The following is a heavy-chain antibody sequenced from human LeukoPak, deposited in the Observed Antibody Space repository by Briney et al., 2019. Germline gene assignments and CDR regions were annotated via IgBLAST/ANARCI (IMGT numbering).Heavy chain of an antibody. J-gene: IGHJ4*02. D-gene: IGHD5-12*01. CDR2: INPSDGSA. V-gene: IGHV1-46*02. CDR1: GYTFNSYY. CDR3: AKDRGYSGYDFDY. Sequence: GASVKVSCKAYGYTFNSYYIHWVRQAPGQGLEWMGIINPSDGSASYAQKFQGRVTMTIDTSTSTVYMELSSLRSEDTAVYYCAKDRGYSGYDFDYWGQGTLVTVSS.